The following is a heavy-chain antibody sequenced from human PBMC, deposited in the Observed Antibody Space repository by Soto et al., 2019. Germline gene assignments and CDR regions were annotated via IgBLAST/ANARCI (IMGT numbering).Heavy chain of an antibody. J-gene: IGHJ6*02. D-gene: IGHD5-18*01. CDR2: IIPIFGTA. CDR1: GGTFSSYA. Sequence: SVKVSCKASGGTFSSYAISWVRQAPGQGLEWMGGIIPIFGTANYAQKFQGRVTITADESTSTAYMELSSLRSEDTAVYYCARGLVKRGYSYGYYYYYGMDVWGQGATVTVSS. V-gene: IGHV1-69*13. CDR3: ARGLVKRGYSYGYYYYYGMDV.